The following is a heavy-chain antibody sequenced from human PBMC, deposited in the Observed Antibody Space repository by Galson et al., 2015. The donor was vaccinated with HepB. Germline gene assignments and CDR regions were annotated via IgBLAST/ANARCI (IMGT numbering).Heavy chain of an antibody. D-gene: IGHD3-10*01. Sequence: SLRLSCAASGFTLSSYAMSWVRQAPGKGLEWVSAISGSGGSTYYADSVKGRFTISRDNSKNTLYLQMNSLRAEDTAVYYCAKNGELWFGESLYGDYYYGMDVWGQGTTVTVSS. CDR2: ISGSGGST. CDR3: AKNGELWFGESLYGDYYYGMDV. J-gene: IGHJ6*02. CDR1: GFTLSSYA. V-gene: IGHV3-23*01.